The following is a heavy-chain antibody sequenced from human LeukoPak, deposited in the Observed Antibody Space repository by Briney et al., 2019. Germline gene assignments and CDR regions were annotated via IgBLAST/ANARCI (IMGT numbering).Heavy chain of an antibody. J-gene: IGHJ4*02. CDR3: ARGTLGAWGW. CDR1: GFTFSSYD. CDR2: ISSSSNYI. Sequence: GESLRLSCAASGFTFSSYDMNWVRQAPGKGLEWVSSISSSSNYIHYADSVKGRFTISRDNAKNSLYLQMNSLRAEDTAVYFCARGTLGAWGWWGQGTLVTVSS. D-gene: IGHD6-19*01. V-gene: IGHV3-21*01.